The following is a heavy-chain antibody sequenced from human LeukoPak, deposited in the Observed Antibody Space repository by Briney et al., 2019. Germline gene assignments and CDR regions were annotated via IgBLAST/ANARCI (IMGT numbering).Heavy chain of an antibody. Sequence: GGSLRLSCAASGFTFSNYAMSWVRQAPGKGLEWVSSISNSGGSTYHADSVKGRFTISRDNSRNTLYLQMSSLRAEDTAVYYCATAHNYYDSSGYVFWGQGTLVTVSS. V-gene: IGHV3-23*01. D-gene: IGHD3-22*01. CDR3: ATAHNYYDSSGYVF. CDR1: GFTFSNYA. J-gene: IGHJ4*02. CDR2: ISNSGGST.